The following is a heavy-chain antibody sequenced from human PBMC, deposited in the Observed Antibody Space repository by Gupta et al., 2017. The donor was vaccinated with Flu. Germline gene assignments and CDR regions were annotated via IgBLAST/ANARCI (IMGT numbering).Heavy chain of an antibody. CDR3: ARDLGMATMDGGGAFDI. CDR2: IYYSGST. D-gene: IGHD5-24*01. Sequence: QVQLQESGPGLVKPSETLSLTCTVSGGSISSYYWSWIQQPPGKGLEWIGYIYYSGSTNYNPSLKSRVTISVDTSKNQFSLKLSSVTAADTAVYYCARDLGMATMDGGGAFDIWGQGTMVTVSS. CDR1: GGSISSYY. J-gene: IGHJ3*02. V-gene: IGHV4-59*01.